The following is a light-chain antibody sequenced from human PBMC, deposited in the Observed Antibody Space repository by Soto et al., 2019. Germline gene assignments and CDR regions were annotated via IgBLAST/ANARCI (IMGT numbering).Light chain of an antibody. CDR1: SSDVVGYNY. CDR3: SSYTSSSTARV. V-gene: IGLV2-14*01. Sequence: QSALTQPASVSGSPGQSITISCTGTSSDVVGYNYVSWYQQHPGKAPKLMIYDVSNRPSGVSNRFSGSKSGNTASLTISGLQAEDEADYYCSSYTSSSTARVFGGGTKLTVL. J-gene: IGLJ2*01. CDR2: DVS.